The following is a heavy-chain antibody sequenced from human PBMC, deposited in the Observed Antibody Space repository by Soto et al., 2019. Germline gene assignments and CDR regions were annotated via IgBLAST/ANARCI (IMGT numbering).Heavy chain of an antibody. CDR2: IYSGGNT. CDR1: GFTVSDTY. Sequence: EVQLVESGGGLVQPGGTLRLSCAASGFTVSDTYMTWVRQAPGKGLEWVSIIYSGGNTYYADSVKGRFTISRDNSNNSIYLQMRSLRVDDTAVYYCARDDQGRTDKGHYYYNGLDVWREGTTVCVSS. CDR3: ARDDQGRTDKGHYYYNGLDV. J-gene: IGHJ6*04. V-gene: IGHV3-53*01.